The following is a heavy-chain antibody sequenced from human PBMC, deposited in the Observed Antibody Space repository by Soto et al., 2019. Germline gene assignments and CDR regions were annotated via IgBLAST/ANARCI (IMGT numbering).Heavy chain of an antibody. V-gene: IGHV3-30-3*01. CDR3: ARGRDFWSGYWGPPDP. Sequence: GGSLRLSCAASGFTFSSYAMHWVRQAPGKGLEWVAVISYDGSNKYYADSVKGRFTISRDNSKNTLYLQMNSLRAEDTAVYYCARGRDFWSGYWGPPDPWGQGTLVTVSS. D-gene: IGHD3-3*01. J-gene: IGHJ5*02. CDR2: ISYDGSNK. CDR1: GFTFSSYA.